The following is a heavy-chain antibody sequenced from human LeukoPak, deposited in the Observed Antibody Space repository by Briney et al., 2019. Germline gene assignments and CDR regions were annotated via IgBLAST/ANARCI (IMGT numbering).Heavy chain of an antibody. CDR3: ARVRQQLVQSYYYYYMDV. CDR2: IYTSGST. J-gene: IGHJ6*03. Sequence: SETLSLTCTVSGGSISSYYWSWIRQPPGKGLEWIGRIYTSGSTNYNPSLKSRVTMSVDTSKNQFSLKLSSVTAADTAVYYCARVRQQLVQSYYYYYMDVWGKGTTVTVSS. D-gene: IGHD6-13*01. CDR1: GGSISSYY. V-gene: IGHV4-4*07.